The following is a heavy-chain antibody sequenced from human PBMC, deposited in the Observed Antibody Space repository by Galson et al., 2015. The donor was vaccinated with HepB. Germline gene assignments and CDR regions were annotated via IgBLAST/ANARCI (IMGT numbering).Heavy chain of an antibody. Sequence: TLSLTCTVSGGSISSGDYYWSWIRQPPGKGLEWIGYIYYSGSTYYNPSLKSRVTISVDTSKNQFPLKLSSVTAADTAVYYCARAGSSSWYEGTWYGMDVWGQGTTVTVSS. V-gene: IGHV4-30-4*01. CDR1: GGSISSGDYY. D-gene: IGHD6-13*01. CDR3: ARAGSSSWYEGTWYGMDV. CDR2: IYYSGST. J-gene: IGHJ6*02.